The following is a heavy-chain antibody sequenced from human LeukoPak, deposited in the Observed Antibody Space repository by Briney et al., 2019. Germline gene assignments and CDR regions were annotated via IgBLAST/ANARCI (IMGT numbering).Heavy chain of an antibody. V-gene: IGHV3-21*01. D-gene: IGHD3-10*01. CDR2: ISTSSIYI. CDR3: ARGRHNSGSFDAFDI. CDR1: GFTFSSYE. Sequence: GGSLRLSCAASGFTFSSYEMNWVRQAPGKGLEWVSSISTSSIYIYYADSVKGRFTISRDNAKNSLYLQMNSLRVEDTAVYYCARGRHNSGSFDAFDIWGQGTMVTVSS. J-gene: IGHJ3*02.